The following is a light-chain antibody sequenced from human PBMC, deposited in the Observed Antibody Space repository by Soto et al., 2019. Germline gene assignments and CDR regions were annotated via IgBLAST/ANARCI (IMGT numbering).Light chain of an antibody. Sequence: EVVMTQSPATLSVSPGEGVTLSCRANQGIGDTLAWYQHKPGQAPRLLIYDASNRATGIPARFSGSGYGTDFTLTISSLEPEDFAVYYCQQRSNWPTFGQGTRLEIK. V-gene: IGKV3D-11*01. J-gene: IGKJ5*01. CDR3: QQRSNWPT. CDR2: DAS. CDR1: QGIGDT.